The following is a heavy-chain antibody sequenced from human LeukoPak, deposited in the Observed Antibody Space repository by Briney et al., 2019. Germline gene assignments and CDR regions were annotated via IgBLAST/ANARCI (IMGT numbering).Heavy chain of an antibody. CDR1: GFTFSSYS. Sequence: GGSLRLSCAASGFTFSSYSMNWVRQAPGKGLEWVSSISSSSSYIYYAGSVKGRFTISRDNAKNSLYLQMNSLRAEDTAVYYCARVLGVRGFDYWGQGTLVTVSS. J-gene: IGHJ4*02. CDR3: ARVLGVRGFDY. CDR2: ISSSSSYI. V-gene: IGHV3-21*01. D-gene: IGHD3-10*01.